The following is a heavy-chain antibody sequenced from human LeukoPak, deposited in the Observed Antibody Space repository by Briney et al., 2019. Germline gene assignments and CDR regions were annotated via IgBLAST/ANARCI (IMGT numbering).Heavy chain of an antibody. V-gene: IGHV3-21*01. D-gene: IGHD6-13*01. CDR1: GFNFSSYS. CDR2: ISSSSSYI. CDR3: TRDAEYSSSLTE. Sequence: GGSLRLSCAASGFNFSSYSMNWVRQAPGKGLEWVSSISSSSSYIYYADSVKGRFTISRDNTKKSLYLQMNSLRVEDTAVYYCTRDAEYSSSLTEWGQGTLVTVSS. J-gene: IGHJ4*02.